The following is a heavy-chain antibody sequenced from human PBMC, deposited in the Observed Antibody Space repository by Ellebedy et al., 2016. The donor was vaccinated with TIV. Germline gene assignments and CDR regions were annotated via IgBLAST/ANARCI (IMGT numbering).Heavy chain of an antibody. J-gene: IGHJ4*02. CDR2: ISWNSGSI. Sequence: SLKISXAASRFIFDDYAMHWVRQAPGKGLEWVSGISWNSGSIGYADSVKGRFTISRDNAKNSLYLQMNSLRAEDTAVYYCVLSTPYYFDYWGQGTLVTVSS. D-gene: IGHD2/OR15-2a*01. V-gene: IGHV3-9*01. CDR1: RFIFDDYA. CDR3: VLSTPYYFDY.